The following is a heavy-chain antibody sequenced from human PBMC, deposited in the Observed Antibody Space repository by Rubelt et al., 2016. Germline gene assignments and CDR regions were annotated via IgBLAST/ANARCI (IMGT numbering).Heavy chain of an antibody. CDR1: GGSISSGGYY. Sequence: QVQLRESGPGLVKPSQTLSLTCTVSGGSISSGGYYWSWIRQHPGKGLEWIGYIYYSGSTYYNPSLKSRVTISVDTSKNQFSLKLSSVTAADTAVYYCARGIVNVVPAAIDHYYMDVWGKGTTVTVSS. V-gene: IGHV4-31*03. D-gene: IGHD2-2*01. CDR3: ARGIVNVVPAAIDHYYMDV. J-gene: IGHJ6*03. CDR2: IYYSGST.